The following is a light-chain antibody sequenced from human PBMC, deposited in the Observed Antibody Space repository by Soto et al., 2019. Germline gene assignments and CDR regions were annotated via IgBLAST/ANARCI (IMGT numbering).Light chain of an antibody. J-gene: IGKJ2*01. CDR2: GAS. CDR1: QSVRSSY. V-gene: IGKV3-20*01. CDR3: QQYGSSPRYT. Sequence: EIVLTQSPGTLSLSPGERATLSCRVSQSVRSSYLAWYQQKPGQAPRLLIYGASSRATGIPDRFSGSGSGTDFTLTISRLEPEDFAVYYCQQYGSSPRYTFGQGTKLEIK.